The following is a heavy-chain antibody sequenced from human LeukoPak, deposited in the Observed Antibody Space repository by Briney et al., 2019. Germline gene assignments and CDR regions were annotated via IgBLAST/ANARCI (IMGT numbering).Heavy chain of an antibody. V-gene: IGHV1-24*01. Sequence: ASVKVSCKVSGYTLTELSMHWVRQAPGKGLEWMGGFDPEDGETIYAQKFQGRVTMTEDTSTDTAYMELSSLRSEDTAVYYCARLGYCSGGSCYPYWGQGTLVTVSS. CDR1: GYTLTELS. CDR2: FDPEDGET. CDR3: ARLGYCSGGSCYPY. D-gene: IGHD2-15*01. J-gene: IGHJ4*02.